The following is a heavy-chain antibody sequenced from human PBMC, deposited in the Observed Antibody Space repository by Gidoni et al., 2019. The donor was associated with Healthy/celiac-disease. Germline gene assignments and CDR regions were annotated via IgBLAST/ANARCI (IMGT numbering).Heavy chain of an antibody. CDR3: AKDPRRDGYNLVDY. D-gene: IGHD5-12*01. CDR1: GFPFSSYA. J-gene: IGHJ4*02. V-gene: IGHV3-23*01. Sequence: EVQLLESGGGLVQPGGSLRLSCAASGFPFSSYAMSWFRQAPGKGLEWVSAISGSGGSTYYADSVKGRFTISRDNSKNTLYLQMNSLRAEDTAVYYCAKDPRRDGYNLVDYWGQGTLVTVSS. CDR2: ISGSGGST.